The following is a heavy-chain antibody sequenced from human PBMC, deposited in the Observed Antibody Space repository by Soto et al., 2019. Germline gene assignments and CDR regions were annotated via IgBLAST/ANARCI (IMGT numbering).Heavy chain of an antibody. Sequence: GESLKISCKGSGYSLTSYWIGWVRQMPGKGLEWMGIIYPGDSDTRYSPSFQGQVTISADKSISTAYLQWSSLKASDTAMYYCARRLAAAGTLSDYYYMDVWGKGTTVTVSS. CDR3: ARRLAAAGTLSDYYYMDV. J-gene: IGHJ6*03. D-gene: IGHD6-13*01. CDR1: GYSLTSYW. CDR2: IYPGDSDT. V-gene: IGHV5-51*01.